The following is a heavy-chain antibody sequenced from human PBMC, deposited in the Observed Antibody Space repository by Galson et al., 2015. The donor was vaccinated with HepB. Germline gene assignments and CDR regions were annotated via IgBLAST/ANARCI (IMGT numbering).Heavy chain of an antibody. V-gene: IGHV4-39*01. J-gene: IGHJ5*01. CDR1: GGSMSSRGYY. CDR2: VYYSGST. D-gene: IGHD6-19*01. Sequence: SETLSLTCTVSGGSMSSRGYYWAWIRQPPGKGLEWIGSVYYSGSTYYHPSLKSRVTISADTSNNQFSLKVTSATASDTAVYYCARRLAGGNWFDSWGQGTLVTVPS. CDR3: ARRLAGGNWFDS.